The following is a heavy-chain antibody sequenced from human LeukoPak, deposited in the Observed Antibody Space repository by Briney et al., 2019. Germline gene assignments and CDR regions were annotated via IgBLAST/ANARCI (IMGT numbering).Heavy chain of an antibody. J-gene: IGHJ4*02. V-gene: IGHV4-61*02. D-gene: IGHD2-8*02. Sequence: SETLSLTCTVSGGSISSGSYYWSWIRQPAGKGLEWIGRIYVSGTTSYNPSLKSRVTISADTSKNQFSLKLSSVTAADTAVYYCARGYWFYFDYWGQGTLVTISS. CDR2: IYVSGTT. CDR3: ARGYWFYFDY. CDR1: GGSISSGSYY.